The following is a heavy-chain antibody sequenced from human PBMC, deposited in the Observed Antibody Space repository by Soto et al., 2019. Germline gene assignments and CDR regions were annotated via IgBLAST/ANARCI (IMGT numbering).Heavy chain of an antibody. CDR3: ARRGSGPPWEYYYGMDV. Sequence: PSETLSLTCTVSGGSISSSSYYWGWIRQPPGKGLEGIGSIYYSGSTYYNPSLKSRGTISLDTSKNQFSLKLSSVTAADTAVYYCARRGSGPPWEYYYGMDVWGQGTTVTVS. J-gene: IGHJ6*02. CDR1: GGSISSSSYY. D-gene: IGHD2-15*01. V-gene: IGHV4-39*01. CDR2: IYYSGST.